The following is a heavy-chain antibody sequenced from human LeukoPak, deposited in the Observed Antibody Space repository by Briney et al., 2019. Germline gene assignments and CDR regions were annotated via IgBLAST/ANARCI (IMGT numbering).Heavy chain of an antibody. CDR2: IRHDGSNK. Sequence: GGSLRLSCAASGFTFSSYGMHWVRQDPGKGLEWVAFIRHDGSNKYYADSVKGRFTISRDNSKNTLYLQMNSLTTEDAAVYYCAKGSKLLLFTRDYYMDVWGKGTTVTISS. V-gene: IGHV3-30*02. D-gene: IGHD2-21*01. J-gene: IGHJ6*03. CDR3: AKGSKLLLFTRDYYMDV. CDR1: GFTFSSYG.